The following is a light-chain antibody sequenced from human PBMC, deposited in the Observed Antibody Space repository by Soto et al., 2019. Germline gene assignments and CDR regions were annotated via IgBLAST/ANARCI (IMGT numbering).Light chain of an antibody. CDR3: CSYAGRYTYV. CDR1: SSDVGAYKY. V-gene: IGLV2-11*01. J-gene: IGLJ1*01. Sequence: QSVLTQPRSVSGSPGQSVTISCTGTSSDVGAYKYVSWYQRHPGKAPRHMIYDVTKRPSGVPDRFSGSKSGNTPSLTISGLQAVDEADYYCCSYAGRYTYVFGTGTKLTVL. CDR2: DVT.